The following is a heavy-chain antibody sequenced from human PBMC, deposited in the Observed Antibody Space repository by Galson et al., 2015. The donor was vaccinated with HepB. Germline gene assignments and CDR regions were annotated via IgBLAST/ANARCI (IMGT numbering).Heavy chain of an antibody. J-gene: IGHJ3*02. V-gene: IGHV1-69*10. CDR1: GDTFKKFA. CDR3: ARDPGPYSDSVQYAFDM. D-gene: IGHD4-11*01. Sequence: SVKVSCKAPGDTFKKFAISWIRQAPGPGLQWMGGILPVFGIADYAQKFQGRITITADKSTTKVYMELSSLKSEDTAVYYCARDPGPYSDSVQYAFDMWGQGTMVIVS. CDR2: ILPVFGIA.